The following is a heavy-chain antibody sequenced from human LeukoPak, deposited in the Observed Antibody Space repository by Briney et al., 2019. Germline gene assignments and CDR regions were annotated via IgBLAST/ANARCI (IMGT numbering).Heavy chain of an antibody. CDR2: INSDGSST. Sequence: PGGSLRLSCAFSGFTFSSYWMHWVGQAPAKGLVWVSRINSDGSSTTYADSVKGRFTISRDNAKNTLYLQMHSLRAEDTAVYYCARSPNCGGDCSWGQGTLVTVSS. J-gene: IGHJ5*02. D-gene: IGHD2-21*02. CDR1: GFTFSSYW. V-gene: IGHV3-74*03. CDR3: ARSPNCGGDCS.